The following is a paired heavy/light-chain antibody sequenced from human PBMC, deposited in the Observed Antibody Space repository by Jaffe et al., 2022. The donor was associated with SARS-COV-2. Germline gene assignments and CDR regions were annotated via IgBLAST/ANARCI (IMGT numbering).Heavy chain of an antibody. CDR1: GFTFSSYA. J-gene: IGHJ4*02. CDR2: ISGSGDSA. D-gene: IGHD2-21*02. Sequence: EVHLVESGGGLVQPGGSLRLSCAASGFTFSSYAMHWVRQAPGKGLDWVSGISGSGDSAYYADSVMGRFTISRDSSENTLYLQMNSLRAEDTAVYHCVKDPGLVATPTFGYWGQGTLVTVSS. V-gene: IGHV3-23*04. CDR3: VKDPGLVATPTFGY.
Light chain of an antibody. J-gene: IGLJ1*01. CDR3: GTWDSSLSAFV. CDR2: DDN. CDR1: SSNIGNNY. Sequence: QSVLTQPPSVSAAPGQKVTISCSGSSSNIGNNYISWYQQLPGAAPKLLIYDDNKRPSGIPDRFSGSKSGTSATLGITGLQTGDEADYSCGTWDSSLSAFVFGTGTKVTVL. V-gene: IGLV1-51*01.